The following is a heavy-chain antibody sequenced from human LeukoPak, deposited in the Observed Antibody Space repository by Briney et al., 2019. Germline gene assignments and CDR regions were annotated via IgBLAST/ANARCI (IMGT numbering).Heavy chain of an antibody. J-gene: IGHJ2*01. Sequence: PGGSLRLSCAASGFPFSSYWMGWVRQAPGRGLEWVADIKEDGTDKYSVDSVKGRFTISRDNAKNSLYLQMDSLRAEDTAVYYCARDTYRFFDLWGRGSLVTVSS. CDR1: GFPFSSYW. CDR2: IKEDGTDK. CDR3: ARDTYRFFDL. V-gene: IGHV3-7*01.